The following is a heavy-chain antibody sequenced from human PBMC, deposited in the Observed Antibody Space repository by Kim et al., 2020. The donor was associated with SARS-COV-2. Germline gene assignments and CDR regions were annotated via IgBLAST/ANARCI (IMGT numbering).Heavy chain of an antibody. J-gene: IGHJ3*02. CDR3: AREAGGGHCSGGSCSGPRESNAFDI. CDR2: INPNSGGT. Sequence: ASVKVSCKASGYTFTGYYMHWVRQAPGQGLEWMGWINPNSGGTNYAQKFQGRVTMTRDTSISTAYMELSRLRSDDTAVYYCAREAGGGHCSGGSCSGPRESNAFDIWGQGTMVTVSS. D-gene: IGHD2-15*01. V-gene: IGHV1-2*02. CDR1: GYTFTGYY.